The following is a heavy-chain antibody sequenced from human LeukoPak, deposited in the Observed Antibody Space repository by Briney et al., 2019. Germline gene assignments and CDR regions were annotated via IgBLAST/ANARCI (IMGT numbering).Heavy chain of an antibody. CDR1: GGSVSSATYY. V-gene: IGHV4-39*01. CDR3: ARHGHHGNYDF. CDR2: IYYSGST. J-gene: IGHJ4*02. Sequence: SETLSLTCTVSGGSVSSATYYWAWIRQPPGKGLEWIGSIYYSGSTYYNPSLKSPVTISVDTSKNQFSLKLSSATAADTAVYHCARHGHHGNYDFWGQGTLVTVSS. D-gene: IGHD4-11*01.